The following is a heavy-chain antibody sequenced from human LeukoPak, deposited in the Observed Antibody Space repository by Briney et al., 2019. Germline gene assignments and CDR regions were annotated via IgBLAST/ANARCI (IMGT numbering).Heavy chain of an antibody. CDR3: ARENYDYDSSGYNHYYFDY. J-gene: IGHJ4*02. CDR1: GXTXXXXX. Sequence: PGXXLXXXXXAXGXTXXXXXXXXVRQAPGKXXEXXAVXSYDGSNKYYADSVKGRFTISRDNSKNTLYLQMNSLRAEDTAVYYCARENYDYDSSGYNHYYFDYWGQGTLVTVSS. D-gene: IGHD3-22*01. CDR2: XSYDGSNK. V-gene: IGHV3-30-3*01.